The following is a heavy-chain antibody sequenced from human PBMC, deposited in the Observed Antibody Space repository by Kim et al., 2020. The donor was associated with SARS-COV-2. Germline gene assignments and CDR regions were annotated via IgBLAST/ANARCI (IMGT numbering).Heavy chain of an antibody. J-gene: IGHJ3*02. V-gene: IGHV3-9*01. CDR2: ISWNSGSI. CDR3: AKDIGGEVATPWVVAFDI. Sequence: GGSLRLSCAASGFTFDDYAMHWVRQAPGKGLEWVSGISWNSGSIGYADSVKGRFTISRDNAKNSLYLQMNSLRAEDTALYYCAKDIGGEVATPWVVAFDIWGQGTMVTVSS. D-gene: IGHD5-12*01. CDR1: GFTFDDYA.